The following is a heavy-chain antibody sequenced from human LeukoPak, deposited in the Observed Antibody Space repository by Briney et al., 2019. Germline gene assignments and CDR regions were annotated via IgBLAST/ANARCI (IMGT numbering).Heavy chain of an antibody. D-gene: IGHD5-24*01. CDR1: GYTFTGYY. Sequence: ASVNVSCKASGYTFTGYYMHWVRQAPGQGLEWVGWINPNSGGTDYAQKFQGRVTMTRDTSISTAYMELSRLRSDDTAVYYCARVRGDGYNFRGFDYWGQGTLVTVSS. CDR2: INPNSGGT. V-gene: IGHV1-2*02. J-gene: IGHJ4*02. CDR3: ARVRGDGYNFRGFDY.